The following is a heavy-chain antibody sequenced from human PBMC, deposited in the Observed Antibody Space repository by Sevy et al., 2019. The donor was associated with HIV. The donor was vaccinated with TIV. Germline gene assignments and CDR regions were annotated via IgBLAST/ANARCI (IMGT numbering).Heavy chain of an antibody. CDR1: GFTFSGSA. CDR2: IRSKANSYAT. V-gene: IGHV3-73*01. D-gene: IGHD2-21*02. J-gene: IGHJ6*02. Sequence: GGSLRLSCAASGFTFSGSAMHWVRQASGKGLEWVGRIRSKANSYATAYAASVKGRFNISREDSKNTAYLQMKSLKTEDTAVYYCTTTTKVVVTATGYYYGMDVWGQGTTVTVSS. CDR3: TTTTKVVVTATGYYYGMDV.